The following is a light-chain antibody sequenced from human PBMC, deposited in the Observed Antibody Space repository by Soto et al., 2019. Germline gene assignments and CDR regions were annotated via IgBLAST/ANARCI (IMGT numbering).Light chain of an antibody. J-gene: IGKJ2*01. CDR2: GAS. Sequence: EIVMTQSPATLSVSPGERATLSCRASQSVSSNLAWYQQKPGQAPRLLFYGASTRATGIPARFSGSGSGTEFTLTISSLQSEDFAVYYCQQYNNWPLYTFGQRTKLEIK. V-gene: IGKV3-15*01. CDR3: QQYNNWPLYT. CDR1: QSVSSN.